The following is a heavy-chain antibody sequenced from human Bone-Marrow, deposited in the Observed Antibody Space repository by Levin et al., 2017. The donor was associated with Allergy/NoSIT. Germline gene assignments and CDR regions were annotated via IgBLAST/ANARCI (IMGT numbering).Heavy chain of an antibody. D-gene: IGHD2-2*01. CDR3: ASVSRASWRAFDI. J-gene: IGHJ3*02. Sequence: SCAVSGFTVSVNYMSWLRQAPGKGLQWVSIMYSGGSTYYADSVKGRFTISRDNSKNTLSLQMNSLRVEDTAVYYCASVSRASWRAFDIWGQGTTVTVSS. CDR2: MYSGGST. V-gene: IGHV3-53*01. CDR1: GFTVSVNY.